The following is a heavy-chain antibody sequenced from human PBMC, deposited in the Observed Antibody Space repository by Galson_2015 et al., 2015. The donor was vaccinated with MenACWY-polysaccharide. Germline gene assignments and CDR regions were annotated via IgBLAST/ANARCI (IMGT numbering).Heavy chain of an antibody. CDR1: GDSLNSGDYF. CDR2: VSYSGGS. D-gene: IGHD2-21*02. Sequence: LSLTCAVSGDSLNSGDYFWNWFRQPPGKGLGWIGYVSYSGGSNDNPSLRSRLAMSLDTSNHHFSLNLRSVTAADTAVYYCARAPRRDRGFGWFDYWGQGILVTVSS. J-gene: IGHJ4*02. CDR3: ARAPRRDRGFGWFDY. V-gene: IGHV4-30-4*01.